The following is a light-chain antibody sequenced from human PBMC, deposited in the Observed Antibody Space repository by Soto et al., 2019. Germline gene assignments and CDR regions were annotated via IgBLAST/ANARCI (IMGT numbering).Light chain of an antibody. CDR3: SSYTSSSALGVV. CDR1: SSDVGGYNY. J-gene: IGLJ2*01. Sequence: QSALTQPASVSGSPGQSITISCTGTSSDVGGYNYVSWYQQHPGKAPKLMIYDVSNRPSGVSNRFSGSKSGNTASLTISGLQAEDDADYYCSSYTSSSALGVVFGGGTKHTVL. V-gene: IGLV2-14*01. CDR2: DVS.